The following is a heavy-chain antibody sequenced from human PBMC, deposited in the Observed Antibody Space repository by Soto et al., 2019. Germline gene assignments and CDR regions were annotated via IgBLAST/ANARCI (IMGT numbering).Heavy chain of an antibody. CDR2: IYWNDDK. J-gene: IGHJ4*02. Sequence: QITLKESGPTLVKPTQTLTLTCTFSGFSLSTSGVGVGWIRQPPGKALEWLALIYWNDDKRYSPSLKSRLTITTDTSKHQVVLTMTNMDPVDTATYYCAHSFEWSSSPPVLDYWGQGTLVTVSS. CDR1: GFSLSTSGVG. V-gene: IGHV2-5*01. D-gene: IGHD6-6*01. CDR3: AHSFEWSSSPPVLDY.